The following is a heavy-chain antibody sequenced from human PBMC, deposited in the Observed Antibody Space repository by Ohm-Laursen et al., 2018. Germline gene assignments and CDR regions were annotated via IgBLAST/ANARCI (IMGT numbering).Heavy chain of an antibody. J-gene: IGHJ5*02. Sequence: GASVKVSCKSSGYTFTSYGISWVRQAPGQGLEWMGWISAYNGNTNYAQKLQGRVTMTTDTSTSTAYMELRSLRSDDTAVYYCARARGYSNYVEDWFDPWGQGTLVTVSS. D-gene: IGHD4-11*01. CDR3: ARARGYSNYVEDWFDP. CDR1: GYTFTSYG. V-gene: IGHV1-18*01. CDR2: ISAYNGNT.